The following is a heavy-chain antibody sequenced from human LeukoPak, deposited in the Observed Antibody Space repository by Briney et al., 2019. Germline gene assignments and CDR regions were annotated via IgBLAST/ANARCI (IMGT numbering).Heavy chain of an antibody. D-gene: IGHD1-26*01. J-gene: IGHJ4*02. Sequence: GGSLRLSCAASGFTFSSYAMSWVRQAPGKGLEWVSAISGSGVTTYYADSVKGRFTISRDNSKNTLYLQMNSLRVEDTAVYYCAKDRIVGATTSYDYFDYWGQGALVTVSS. CDR2: ISGSGVTT. CDR3: AKDRIVGATTSYDYFDY. V-gene: IGHV3-23*01. CDR1: GFTFSSYA.